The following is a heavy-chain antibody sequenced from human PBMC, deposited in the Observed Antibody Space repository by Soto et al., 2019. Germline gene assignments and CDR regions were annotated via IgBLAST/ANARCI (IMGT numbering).Heavy chain of an antibody. D-gene: IGHD1-26*01. CDR1: GGSISNYY. CDR3: ASRVPRRSYLGVFDY. J-gene: IGHJ4*01. CDR2: IYDSETT. Sequence: ASETLSLTCTVSGGSISNYYWSWIRQPPGKGLEWIGHIYDSETTNYNPALKSRVAMSLDTSKNQFSLKLTSVTAADTAIYYCASRVPRRSYLGVFDYWGHGTLVTVSS. V-gene: IGHV4-59*08.